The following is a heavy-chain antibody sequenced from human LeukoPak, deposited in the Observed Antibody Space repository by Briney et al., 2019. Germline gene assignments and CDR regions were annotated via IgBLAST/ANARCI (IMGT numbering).Heavy chain of an antibody. Sequence: GGSLRLSCATSGFIFSTYSLNWVRQAPGKGLEWVSSITGSSNFIYYADSVKGRFTISRDNSKNTLYLRMNSLRAEDTAVYYCAKDSNVVITTEFDYWGQGTLVTVSS. D-gene: IGHD3-22*01. CDR3: AKDSNVVITTEFDY. V-gene: IGHV3-21*04. CDR1: GFIFSTYS. J-gene: IGHJ4*02. CDR2: ITGSSNFI.